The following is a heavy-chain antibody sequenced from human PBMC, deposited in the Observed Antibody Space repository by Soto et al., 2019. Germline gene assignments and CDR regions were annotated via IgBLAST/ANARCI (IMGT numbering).Heavy chain of an antibody. D-gene: IGHD2-21*02. V-gene: IGHV1-8*01. CDR2: MNPNSGNT. J-gene: IGHJ6*02. CDR1: GYTFTSYD. CDR3: ARAGLVTANYYYYGMDV. Sequence: ASVKVSCKASGYTFTSYDINWVRQATGQGLEWMGWMNPNSGNTGYAQKFQGRVTMTRNTSISTAYMELSSLRSEDTAVYYCARAGLVTANYYYYGMDVWRQGTTVTVSS.